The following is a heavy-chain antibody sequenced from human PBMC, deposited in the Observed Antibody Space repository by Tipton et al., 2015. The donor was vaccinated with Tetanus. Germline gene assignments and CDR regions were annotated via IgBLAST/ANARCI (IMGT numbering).Heavy chain of an antibody. Sequence: TLSLTCTVSGGSISSYYWSWIRQPPGKGLEWIGYIYYSGSTNYNPSLKSRVTISVDTSKNQFSLKLSSATAADTAVYYCARTYDSSGYYYFYFDYWGQGTLVTVSS. V-gene: IGHV4-59*12. J-gene: IGHJ4*02. CDR2: IYYSGST. D-gene: IGHD3-22*01. CDR1: GGSISSYY. CDR3: ARTYDSSGYYYFYFDY.